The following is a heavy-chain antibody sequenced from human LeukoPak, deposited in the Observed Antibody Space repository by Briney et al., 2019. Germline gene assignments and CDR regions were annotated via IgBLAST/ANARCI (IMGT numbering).Heavy chain of an antibody. Sequence: GGSLRLSCEASGFTFSTYDMNWVRQAPGKGLEWVSLISSRSEYIYYADSMKGRFTISRDDAKKSLYLQMNSLRVDDSAMYYCARKFGSHFDFWGQGALVTVS. D-gene: IGHD3-10*01. V-gene: IGHV3-21*01. CDR1: GFTFSTYD. CDR3: ARKFGSHFDF. CDR2: ISSRSEYI. J-gene: IGHJ4*02.